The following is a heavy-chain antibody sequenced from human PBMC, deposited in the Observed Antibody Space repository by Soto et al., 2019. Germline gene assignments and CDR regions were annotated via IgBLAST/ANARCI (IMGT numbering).Heavy chain of an antibody. D-gene: IGHD1-1*01. CDR3: AKDLHWYGMDV. J-gene: IGHJ6*02. CDR1: GFTFGSYF. Sequence: EVQLLESGGGLVQPGASLRLSCAASGFTFGSYFMNWVRQAPGKGPEWVSDINKDGGRTHYADSVRGRFTISRDNSRNTLYRQMNRLRAEDTALYYCAKDLHWYGMDVWGQGTTVTVSS. CDR2: INKDGGRT. V-gene: IGHV3-23*01.